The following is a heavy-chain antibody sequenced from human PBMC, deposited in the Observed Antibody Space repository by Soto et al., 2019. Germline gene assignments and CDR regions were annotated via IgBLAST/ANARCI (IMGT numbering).Heavy chain of an antibody. V-gene: IGHV3-30-3*01. J-gene: IGHJ6*02. CDR1: GFTFSSYA. CDR3: ARDFSAYSSSWYRYGMDV. CDR2: ISYDGSNK. Sequence: QVQLVESGGGVVQPGRSLRLSCAASGFTFSSYAMHWVRQAPGKGLEWVAVISYDGSNKYYADSVKGRFTISRDNSKNTLYLQMNSLRAEDTAVYYCARDFSAYSSSWYRYGMDVWGQGTTVTVSS. D-gene: IGHD6-13*01.